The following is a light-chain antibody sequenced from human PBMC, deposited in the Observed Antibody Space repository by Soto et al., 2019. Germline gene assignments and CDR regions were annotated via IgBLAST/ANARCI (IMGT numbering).Light chain of an antibody. CDR2: ETS. CDR1: QNVRRY. Sequence: DTQMTQSPSSLSASVGDRVTISCRASQNVRRYLNWYQQKPGKAPKLLIYETSTLESGVPSRFSGDGYGAEFTLSISRLEPEDFATYYCQQTFSLPRSFGAGTKVEV. CDR3: QQTFSLPRS. V-gene: IGKV1-39*01. J-gene: IGKJ1*01.